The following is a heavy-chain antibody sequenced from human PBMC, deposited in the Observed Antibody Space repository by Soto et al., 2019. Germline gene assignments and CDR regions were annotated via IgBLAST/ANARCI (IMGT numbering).Heavy chain of an antibody. Sequence: QVQLVQSGAEMKKPGASVRVSCKTSGDTFGTSGFHWVRQAPGQGLEWMGWISAYNGNTYYIQKLQGRVTMSTDTSMSTAYMELRSLKSDETAVYFCARDDLLVVRSALDIWGQGTMVTVSS. CDR3: ARDDLLVVRSALDI. CDR1: GDTFGTSG. V-gene: IGHV1-18*01. J-gene: IGHJ3*02. D-gene: IGHD2-8*01. CDR2: ISAYNGNT.